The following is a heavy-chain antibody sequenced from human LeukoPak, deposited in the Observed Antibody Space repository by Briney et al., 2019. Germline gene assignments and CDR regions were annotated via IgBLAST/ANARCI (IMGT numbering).Heavy chain of an antibody. CDR1: GFTVSSSY. J-gene: IGHJ4*02. CDR3: ARDRGSWPYYFDY. CDR2: IYSGGST. D-gene: IGHD6-13*01. V-gene: IGHV3-53*01. Sequence: GGSLRLSCAASGFTVSSSYMSWVRQAPGKGLEWVSVIYSGGSTYYADSVKGRFTISRDNSKNTLYLQMNSLRAEDTAVYYCARDRGSWPYYFDYWGQGTLVTVSS.